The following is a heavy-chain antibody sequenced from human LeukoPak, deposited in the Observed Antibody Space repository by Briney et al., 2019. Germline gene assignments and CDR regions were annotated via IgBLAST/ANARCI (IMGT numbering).Heavy chain of an antibody. J-gene: IGHJ4*02. Sequence: SQTLSLTCTVSGGSLGSDDYYWSWVRQHPGKGLEWNGYICYSGSTYNKPSLKSRVTISLDTSKNQFSLKVRSVTAADTAIYYCARGGEDLGFDYWGQGTLVTVSS. CDR3: ARGGEDLGFDY. CDR1: GGSLGSDDYY. D-gene: IGHD3-16*01. CDR2: ICYSGST. V-gene: IGHV4-31*03.